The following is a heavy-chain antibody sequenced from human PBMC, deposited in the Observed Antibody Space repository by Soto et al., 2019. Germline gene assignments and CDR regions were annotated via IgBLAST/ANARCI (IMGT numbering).Heavy chain of an antibody. CDR1: GFTFSSYS. J-gene: IGHJ4*02. CDR3: TRHWLATREFDY. D-gene: IGHD1-26*01. CDR2: ISSSSGHI. Sequence: LRLSCAASGFTFSSYSMNWVRQAPGKGLEWVSSISSSSGHIYYADSLKGRFTISRDNAKNSLYLQMNSLRAEDTAVYYCTRHWLATREFDYWGQGNLVTVSS. V-gene: IGHV3-21*01.